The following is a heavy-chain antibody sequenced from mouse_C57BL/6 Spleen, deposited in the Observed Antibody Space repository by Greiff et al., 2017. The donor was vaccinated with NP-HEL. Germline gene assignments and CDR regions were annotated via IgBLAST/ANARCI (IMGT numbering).Heavy chain of an antibody. CDR1: GYTFTSYG. D-gene: IGHD1-1*01. CDR2: IYPRSGNT. CDR3: ASTVVATGYFDV. V-gene: IGHV1-81*01. J-gene: IGHJ1*03. Sequence: QVQLQQSGAELARPGASVKLSCKASGYTFTSYGISWVKQRPGQGLEWIGEIYPRSGNTYYNEKFKGKATLTADKSSSTAYMELRSLTSEDSAVYFCASTVVATGYFDVWGTGTTVTVSS.